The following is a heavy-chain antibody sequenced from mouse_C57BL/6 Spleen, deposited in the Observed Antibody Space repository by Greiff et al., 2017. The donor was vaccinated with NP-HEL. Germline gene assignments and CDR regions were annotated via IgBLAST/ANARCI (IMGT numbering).Heavy chain of an antibody. CDR3: AKPYYYGSSYRGAMDY. Sequence: EVKLVESGGGLVKPGGSLKLSCAASGFTFSDYGMHWVRQAPEKGLEWVAYISSGSSTIYYADTVKGRFTISRDNAKNTLFLQMTSLMSEDTAMYYCAKPYYYGSSYRGAMDYWGQGTSVTVSS. D-gene: IGHD1-1*01. CDR1: GFTFSDYG. J-gene: IGHJ4*01. V-gene: IGHV5-17*01. CDR2: ISSGSSTI.